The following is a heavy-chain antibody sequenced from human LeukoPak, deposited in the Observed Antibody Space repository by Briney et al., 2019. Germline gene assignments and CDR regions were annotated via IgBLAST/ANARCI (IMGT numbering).Heavy chain of an antibody. CDR1: GFTFSSYW. CDR2: IYSGGST. CDR3: ASYGSGESYGMDV. D-gene: IGHD3-10*01. Sequence: LSGGSLRLSCAASGFTFSSYWMSWVRQAPGKGLEWVSVIYSGGSTYYADSVKGRFTISRDNSKNTLYLQMNSLRAEDTAVYYCASYGSGESYGMDVWGQGTTVTVSS. V-gene: IGHV3-53*01. J-gene: IGHJ6*02.